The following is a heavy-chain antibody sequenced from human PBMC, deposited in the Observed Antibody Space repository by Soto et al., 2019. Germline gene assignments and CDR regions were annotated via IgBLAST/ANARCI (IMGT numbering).Heavy chain of an antibody. Sequence: SETLSLTCAVYGGSFSGYYWSWIRQPPGKGLEWIGEINHSGSTKYNPSLKDRVTISVDKSKNHFSLNLMSLTAADTAVYYCATLPPRIVVTVLPIPSWGQGTQVTVSS. V-gene: IGHV4-34*01. J-gene: IGHJ4*02. D-gene: IGHD2-21*01. CDR2: INHSGST. CDR1: GGSFSGYY. CDR3: ATLPPRIVVTVLPIPS.